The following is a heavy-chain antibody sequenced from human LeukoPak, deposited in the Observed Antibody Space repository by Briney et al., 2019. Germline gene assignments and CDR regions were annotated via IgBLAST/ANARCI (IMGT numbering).Heavy chain of an antibody. CDR1: RFTFNTYA. Sequence: GGSLRLSCAASRFTFNTYAVNWVRQAPGKGLEWVSAISGNGDITYYADSVRGRFTISRDNSKNTLYLQMNSLRAEDTAVYYCARSLYYYYGMDVWGQGTTVTVSS. V-gene: IGHV3-23*01. CDR3: ARSLYYYYGMDV. J-gene: IGHJ6*02. CDR2: ISGNGDIT.